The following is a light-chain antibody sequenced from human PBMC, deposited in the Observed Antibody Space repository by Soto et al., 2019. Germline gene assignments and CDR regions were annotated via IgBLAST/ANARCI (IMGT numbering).Light chain of an antibody. V-gene: IGLV2-14*01. J-gene: IGLJ2*01. Sequence: QSALTQPASVSGSPGQSISFSCAGSNSDVGSSVYVSWYRQHPGKAPQLIIYEVNKRPSGVSNRFSGSKSGNTASLTISGLQAEDEADYYCTSSSSTVVVFGGGTKLTVL. CDR3: TSSSSTVVV. CDR2: EVN. CDR1: NSDVGSSVY.